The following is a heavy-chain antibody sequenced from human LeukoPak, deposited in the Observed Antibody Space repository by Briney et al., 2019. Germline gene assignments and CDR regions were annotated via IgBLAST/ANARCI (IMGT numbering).Heavy chain of an antibody. Sequence: GESLKISCKASGYSFTNYWIGLVRPMPGKGLGWMGIIYPGDSDTRYSPSFQGKVAVSADRSIITAYLQWTTLTASDTAIYYCAGLAGPTRFSVFDIWGQGTSVTVSS. J-gene: IGHJ3*02. CDR2: IYPGDSDT. V-gene: IGHV5-51*01. CDR1: GYSFTNYW. CDR3: AGLAGPTRFSVFDI. D-gene: IGHD5-12*01.